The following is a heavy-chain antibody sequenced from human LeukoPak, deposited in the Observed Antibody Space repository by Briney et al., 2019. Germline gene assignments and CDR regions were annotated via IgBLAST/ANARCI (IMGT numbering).Heavy chain of an antibody. CDR3: AKEGRWLQREYFDY. J-gene: IGHJ4*02. CDR2: ISGSGGST. V-gene: IGHV3-23*01. CDR1: GSTFSSYA. Sequence: QTGGSLRLSCAASGSTFSSYAMSWVRQAPGKGLEWVSAISGSGGSTYYADSVKGRFTISRDNSKNTLYLQMNSLRAEDTAVYYCAKEGRWLQREYFDYWGQGTLVTVSS. D-gene: IGHD5-24*01.